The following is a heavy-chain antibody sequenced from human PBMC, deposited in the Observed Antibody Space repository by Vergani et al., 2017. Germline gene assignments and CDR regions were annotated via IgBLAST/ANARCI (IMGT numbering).Heavy chain of an antibody. D-gene: IGHD3-22*01. CDR2: INNSGST. J-gene: IGHJ4*02. Sequence: QVQLQQWGAGLLKPSETLSLTCAVYGGSFSGYYWSWIRQPPGKGLEGIGEINNSGSTNYNPSLKSRVTISVDTSKNQFSLKLSSVTAADTAVYYCARVGITMISDTDYWGQGTLVTVSS. CDR3: ARVGITMISDTDY. CDR1: GGSFSGYY. V-gene: IGHV4-34*01.